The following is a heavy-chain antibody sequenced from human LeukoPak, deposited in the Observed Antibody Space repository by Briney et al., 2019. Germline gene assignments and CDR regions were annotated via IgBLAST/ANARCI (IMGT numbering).Heavy chain of an antibody. J-gene: IGHJ3*02. CDR2: INHSGST. D-gene: IGHD7-27*01. Sequence: SETLSLTCAVYGGSFSGYYWSWIRQPPGKGLEWIGEINHSGSTNYNPSLKSRVTISVDTSKNQFSLKLSSVTAADTAVYYCASRHNWGSYAFDIWGQGTMVTVSS. CDR3: ASRHNWGSYAFDI. V-gene: IGHV4-34*01. CDR1: GGSFSGYY.